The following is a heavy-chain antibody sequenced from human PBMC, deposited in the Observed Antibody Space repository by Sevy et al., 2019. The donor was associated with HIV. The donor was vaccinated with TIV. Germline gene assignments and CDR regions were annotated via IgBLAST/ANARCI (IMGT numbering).Heavy chain of an antibody. V-gene: IGHV1-24*01. CDR3: ATVIDYYGSGSYRG. CDR2: FDPEDGET. CDR1: GYTLTELS. Sequence: ASVKVSCKVSGYTLTELSMHWVRQAPGKGLEWMGGFDPEDGETIYAQKFQGRVTMTEDTSTDTAYMELSSLRSEDTVVYYCATVIDYYGSGSYRGWGQGTLVTVSS. D-gene: IGHD3-10*01. J-gene: IGHJ4*02.